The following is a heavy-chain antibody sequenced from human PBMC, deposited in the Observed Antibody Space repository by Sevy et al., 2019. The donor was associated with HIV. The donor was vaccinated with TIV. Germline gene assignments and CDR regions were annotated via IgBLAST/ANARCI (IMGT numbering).Heavy chain of an antibody. CDR1: GFTVSSNY. V-gene: IGHV3-53*01. Sequence: GGSLRLSCAASGFTVSSNYMSWVRQAPGKGLEWVSVIYSGGSTYYADSVKGRFTISRDNSKITLYLQMISLRAEDTAVYYLAREEYSSSSGHYYYYYGMDVWGQGTTVTVSS. D-gene: IGHD6-6*01. J-gene: IGHJ6*02. CDR2: IYSGGST. CDR3: AREEYSSSSGHYYYYYGMDV.